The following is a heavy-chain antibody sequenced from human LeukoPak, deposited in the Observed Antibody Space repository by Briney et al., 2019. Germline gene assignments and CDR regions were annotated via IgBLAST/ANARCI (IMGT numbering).Heavy chain of an antibody. CDR2: ISAYNGNT. J-gene: IGHJ4*02. Sequence: ASVKVSCTASGYTFTSYGISWVRQAPGQGLEWMGWISAYNGNTNYAQKLQGRVTMTTDTSTSTAYMELRSLRSDDTAVYYCARDTYYDSSGYPAEYFDYWGQGTLVTVSS. D-gene: IGHD3-22*01. CDR1: GYTFTSYG. V-gene: IGHV1-18*01. CDR3: ARDTYYDSSGYPAEYFDY.